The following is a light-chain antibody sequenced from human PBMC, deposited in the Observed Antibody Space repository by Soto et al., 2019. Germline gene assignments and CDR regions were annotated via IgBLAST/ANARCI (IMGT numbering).Light chain of an antibody. V-gene: IGKV3-20*01. CDR1: QSVASNY. CDR2: GAS. J-gene: IGKJ5*01. CDR3: QQLNSYPIT. Sequence: EIVLTQSPGTLSLSPGERATLSCRASQSVASNYLAWYQQKPGQAPRPLIYGASSRATGAPDRFSGSGSGTDFTLTISSLQPEDFATYYCQQLNSYPITFGQGTRLEIK.